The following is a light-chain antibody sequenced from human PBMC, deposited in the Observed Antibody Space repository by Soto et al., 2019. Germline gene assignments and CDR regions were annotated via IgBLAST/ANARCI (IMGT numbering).Light chain of an antibody. V-gene: IGKV3-20*01. Sequence: IVLTQSPGTLSLSPGERTTLSCRASQSISRYLAWYQQKPGQGPRLLIYGASSRATGTPGRFSGSGAGTDFTLTISRLEPEDFALYYCHQYGSAPPTFGQGTKVEIK. CDR3: HQYGSAPPT. CDR2: GAS. CDR1: QSISRY. J-gene: IGKJ1*01.